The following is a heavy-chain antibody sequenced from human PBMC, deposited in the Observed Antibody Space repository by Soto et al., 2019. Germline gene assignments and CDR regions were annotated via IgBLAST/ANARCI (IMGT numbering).Heavy chain of an antibody. D-gene: IGHD3-22*01. Sequence: ASVKVSCKASGYTFTSYYMHWARQAPGQGLEWMGIINPSGGSTSYAQKFQGRVTMTRDTSTSTVYMELSSLRSEDTAVYYCARDPVIGEKIQYYYDSSGLPSISTHSGMY. CDR1: GYTFTSYY. V-gene: IGHV1-46*01. CDR2: INPSGGST. J-gene: IGHJ6*01. CDR3: ARDPVIGEKIQYYYDSSGLPSISTHSGMY.